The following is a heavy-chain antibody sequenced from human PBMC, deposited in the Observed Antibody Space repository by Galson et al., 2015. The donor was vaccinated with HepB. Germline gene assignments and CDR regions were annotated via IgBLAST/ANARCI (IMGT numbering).Heavy chain of an antibody. CDR3: ARGPSYSSSWYWYFDL. CDR1: GFTFSDYY. CDR2: ISSSSSYT. D-gene: IGHD6-13*01. Sequence: SLRLSCAASGFTFSDYYMSWIRQAPGKGLEWVSYISSSSSYTNYADSVKGRFTISRDNAKNSLYLQMNSLRAEDTAVYYCARGPSYSSSWYWYFDLWGRGTLVTVSS. J-gene: IGHJ2*01. V-gene: IGHV3-11*06.